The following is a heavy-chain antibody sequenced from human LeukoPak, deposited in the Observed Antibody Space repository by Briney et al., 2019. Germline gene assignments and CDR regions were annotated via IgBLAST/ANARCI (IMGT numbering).Heavy chain of an antibody. D-gene: IGHD3-22*01. CDR2: VSGDGGST. J-gene: IGHJ4*02. CDR1: GFTFDDYA. V-gene: IGHV3-43*02. Sequence: GGSLGLSCAASGFTFDDYAMHWVRQAPGKGLEWVSLVSGDGGSTYYADSVKGRFTISRDNSKNSLHLQMTSLRTEDTALYYCAKEAPDSSGYSFDSWGQGTLVTVSS. CDR3: AKEAPDSSGYSFDS.